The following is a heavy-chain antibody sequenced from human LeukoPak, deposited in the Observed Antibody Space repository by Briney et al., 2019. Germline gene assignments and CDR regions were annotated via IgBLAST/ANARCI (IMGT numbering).Heavy chain of an antibody. CDR1: GASISSSSAYF. Sequence: SETLSLTCTVSGASISSSSAYFWACIRQPPGKGLEWIGYMSYRRSTNYNPSLRGRVTISIDPSNNQFSLNLSSVTAADTAVYYCARHVAVVTTGFDYWGQGTLVTVSS. V-gene: IGHV4-61*05. CDR3: ARHVAVVTTGFDY. J-gene: IGHJ4*02. CDR2: MSYRRST. D-gene: IGHD3-22*01.